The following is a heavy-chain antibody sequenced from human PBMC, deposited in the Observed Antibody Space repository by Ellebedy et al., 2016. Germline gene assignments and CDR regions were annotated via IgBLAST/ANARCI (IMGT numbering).Heavy chain of an antibody. V-gene: IGHV3-23*01. Sequence: GGSLRLXXAASGFTFSSYAMSWVRQAPGKGLEWVSAISGSGGSTYYADSVKGRFTISRDNSKNTLYLQMNSLRAEDTAVYYCARSSSTMFADYWGQGTLVTVSS. J-gene: IGHJ4*02. D-gene: IGHD3-10*02. CDR1: GFTFSSYA. CDR2: ISGSGGST. CDR3: ARSSSTMFADY.